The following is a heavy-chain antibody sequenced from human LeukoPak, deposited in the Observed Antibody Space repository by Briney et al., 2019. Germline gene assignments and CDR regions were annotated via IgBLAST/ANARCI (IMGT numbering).Heavy chain of an antibody. CDR1: GGSISSYY. J-gene: IGHJ5*02. Sequence: SETLSLTRTVSGGSISSYYWSWIRQPPGKGLEWIGYIYYSGSTNYNPSLKSRVTISVDTSKNQFSLKLSSVTAADTAVYYCAKQYYGDYVGWFDPWGQGTLVTVSS. CDR3: AKQYYGDYVGWFDP. V-gene: IGHV4-59*01. D-gene: IGHD4-17*01. CDR2: IYYSGST.